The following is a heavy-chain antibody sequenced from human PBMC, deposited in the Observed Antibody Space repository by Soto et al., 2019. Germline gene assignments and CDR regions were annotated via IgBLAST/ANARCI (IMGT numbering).Heavy chain of an antibody. D-gene: IGHD4-4*01. CDR1: GFTFSSYA. J-gene: IGHJ6*02. CDR3: AKSRLTTVTTLDFCYGMDV. V-gene: IGHV3-23*01. Sequence: GGSLRLSCAASGFTFSSYAMSWVRQAPGKGLEWVSAISGSGGSTYYADSVKGRFTISRDNSKNTLYLQMNSLRAEDTAVYYCAKSRLTTVTTLDFCYGMDVWGQGTTVTVSS. CDR2: ISGSGGST.